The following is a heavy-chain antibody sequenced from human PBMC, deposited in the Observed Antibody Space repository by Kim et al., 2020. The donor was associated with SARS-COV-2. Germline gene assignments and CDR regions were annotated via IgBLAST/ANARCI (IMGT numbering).Heavy chain of an antibody. CDR2: IFYSGST. J-gene: IGHJ2*01. CDR1: GGSIRSYY. Sequence: SETLSLTCSVSGGSIRSYYWSWIRQPPGKGLEWIGHIFYSGSTNYNPSLKSRVTTSVDTPKNQFSLDLSSVTAADAAIYYCARRGTGYSAYAPDFWYYDLWGRGTLVTVSS. CDR3: ARRGTGYSAYAPDFWYYDL. D-gene: IGHD5-12*01. V-gene: IGHV4-59*08.